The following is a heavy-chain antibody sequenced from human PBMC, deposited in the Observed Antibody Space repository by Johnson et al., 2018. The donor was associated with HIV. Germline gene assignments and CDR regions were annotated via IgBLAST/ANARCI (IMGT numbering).Heavy chain of an antibody. J-gene: IGHJ3*02. D-gene: IGHD3-22*01. Sequence: VQLVESGGGLVKPGGSLRLSCAASGFTFSDYYMSWIRQAPGKGLEWVANIKEDGSEKHYVDSVKARFTISRDNVKNSLYLQMNSLRAEDTAVYYCARDPELDYFDNRAFDIWGQGTMVTVSS. CDR2: IKEDGSEK. CDR3: ARDPELDYFDNRAFDI. CDR1: GFTFSDYY. V-gene: IGHV3-7*01.